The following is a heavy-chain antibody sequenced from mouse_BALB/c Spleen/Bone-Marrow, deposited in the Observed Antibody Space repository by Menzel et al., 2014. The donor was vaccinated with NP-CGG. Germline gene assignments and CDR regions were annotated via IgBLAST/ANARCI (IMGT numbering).Heavy chain of an antibody. V-gene: IGHV2-2*02. Sequence: VKLVESGPGLVQPSQSLSITCTVSGFSLTSYGVHWVRQSPGKGLEWLGVIWSGGSTDYNAAFISRLSISKDNSKSQVFLKMNSLQANDTAIYYCARNYYGSSYWYFDVWGAGTTVTVSS. D-gene: IGHD1-1*01. J-gene: IGHJ1*01. CDR2: IWSGGST. CDR1: GFSLTSYG. CDR3: ARNYYGSSYWYFDV.